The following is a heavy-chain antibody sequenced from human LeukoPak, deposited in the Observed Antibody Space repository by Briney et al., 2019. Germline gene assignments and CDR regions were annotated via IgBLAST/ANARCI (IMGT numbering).Heavy chain of an antibody. Sequence: GGSLRLSCAASGFTVSSNYMSWVRQAPGKGLEWVSVIYSGGSTYYADSVKGRFTISRDNSKNTLYLQMNSLRAEDTAVYYCARGLLTGSWYFDLWGRGTLVTVFS. J-gene: IGHJ2*01. D-gene: IGHD7-27*01. V-gene: IGHV3-66*01. CDR3: ARGLLTGSWYFDL. CDR2: IYSGGST. CDR1: GFTVSSNY.